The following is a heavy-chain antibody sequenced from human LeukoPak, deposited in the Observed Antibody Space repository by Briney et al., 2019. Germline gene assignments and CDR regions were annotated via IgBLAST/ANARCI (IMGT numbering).Heavy chain of an antibody. CDR3: ARLPTSGELWVQH. D-gene: IGHD3-16*01. CDR1: GGSISSDDYY. Sequence: SETLSLTCTVSGGSISSDDYYWSWIRQHPGKGLEWIGYIYYSGSTYYNPSLKSRVTISVDTSKNHFSLKLSSVTAADTAVYYCARLPTSGELWVQHWGQGTLVTVSS. J-gene: IGHJ1*01. V-gene: IGHV4-31*03. CDR2: IYYSGST.